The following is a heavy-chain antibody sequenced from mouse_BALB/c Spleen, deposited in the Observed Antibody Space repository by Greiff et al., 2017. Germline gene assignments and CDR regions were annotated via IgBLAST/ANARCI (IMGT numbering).Heavy chain of an antibody. CDR3: ARDTAPFHY. CDR2: INSNGGST. J-gene: IGHJ2*01. Sequence: EVMLVESGGGLVQPGGTLKLSCAASGFTFSSYGMSWVRQTPDKRLELVATINSNGGSTYYPDSVKGRFTISRDNAKNTLYLQMSSLKSEDTAMYYCARDTAPFHYWGQGTTLTVSS. D-gene: IGHD1-2*01. V-gene: IGHV5-6-3*01. CDR1: GFTFSSYG.